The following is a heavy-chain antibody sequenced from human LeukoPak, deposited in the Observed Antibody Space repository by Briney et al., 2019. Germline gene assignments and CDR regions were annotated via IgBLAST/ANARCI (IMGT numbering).Heavy chain of an antibody. J-gene: IGHJ4*02. Sequence: GGSLRLSCAASGFTFSRYSMNWVRQAPGKGLEWVSSISSSSSYIYYADSVKGRFTISRDNAKNSLYLQMNSLRAEDTAVYYCARGFWYCSGGSCYSAFFDYWGQGTLVTVSS. D-gene: IGHD2-15*01. CDR3: ARGFWYCSGGSCYSAFFDY. V-gene: IGHV3-21*01. CDR2: ISSSSSYI. CDR1: GFTFSRYS.